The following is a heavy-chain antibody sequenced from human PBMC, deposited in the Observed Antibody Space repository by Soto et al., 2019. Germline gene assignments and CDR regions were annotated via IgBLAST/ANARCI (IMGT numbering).Heavy chain of an antibody. CDR2: INSDGSST. J-gene: IGHJ2*01. CDR1: GFTFSSYW. V-gene: IGHV3-74*01. Sequence: EVQLVESGGGLVQPGGSLRLSCAASGFTFSSYWMHWVRQAPGKGLVWVSRINSDGSSTSYADSVKGRFTISRDNAKNTLYWQRNSLRAEDTAVYYCARGGSLNWYFDLWGRGTLVTVSS. D-gene: IGHD1-26*01. CDR3: ARGGSLNWYFDL.